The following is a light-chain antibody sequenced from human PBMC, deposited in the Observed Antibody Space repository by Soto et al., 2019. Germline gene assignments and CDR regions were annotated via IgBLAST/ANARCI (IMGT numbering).Light chain of an antibody. V-gene: IGLV2-14*03. CDR2: DVS. CDR3: SSYTSSSTYV. Sequence: QSALTQPASVSGSPGQSITISCTGTISDVGGYNYVSWYQQHPGKAPKLMIFDVSNRPSGVSNRFSGSKSGYTASLTISGLQAEDEADYYCSSYTSSSTYVFGTGTKGTVL. J-gene: IGLJ1*01. CDR1: ISDVGGYNY.